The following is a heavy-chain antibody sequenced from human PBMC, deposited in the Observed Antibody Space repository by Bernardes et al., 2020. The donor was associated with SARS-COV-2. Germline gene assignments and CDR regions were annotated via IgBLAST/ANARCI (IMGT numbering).Heavy chain of an antibody. CDR1: GYNFTNYW. J-gene: IGHJ4*02. CDR3: ARHTAQAFDY. V-gene: IGHV5-10-1*01. Sequence: GASLKISCKASGYNFTNYWISWVRQMPGKGLEWMGRIDPSDSQANYSPSFQGHVTISTDTSFSTAFLQWGSLRASDTAVYYCARHTAQAFDYWGQGALVTVSS. CDR2: IDPSDSQA. D-gene: IGHD5-18*01.